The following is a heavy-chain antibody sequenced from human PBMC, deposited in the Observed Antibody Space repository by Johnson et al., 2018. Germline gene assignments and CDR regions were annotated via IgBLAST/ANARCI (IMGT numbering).Heavy chain of an antibody. CDR1: GFTFMNYG. D-gene: IGHD3-10*01. Sequence: QVQLVESGGAVVQPGRSLRLSCAVSGFTFMNYGMHWVRQTPGQGLEWVAAVSFEGSDKYYTDSVKGRFTISRDNSNNTLYLQMNSLRAEDTAVYYCAKGSYGSGLFVYSYYMDVWGKGTTVTVSS. CDR2: VSFEGSDK. V-gene: IGHV3-30*18. CDR3: AKGSYGSGLFVYSYYMDV. J-gene: IGHJ6*03.